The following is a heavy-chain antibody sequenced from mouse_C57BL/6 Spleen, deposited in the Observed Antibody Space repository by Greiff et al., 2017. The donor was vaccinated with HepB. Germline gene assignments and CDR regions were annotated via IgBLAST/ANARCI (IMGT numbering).Heavy chain of an antibody. CDR2: IYPGSGST. J-gene: IGHJ2*01. V-gene: IGHV1-55*01. CDR3: ARGTTVVAEEYYFDY. Sequence: VQLQQPGAELVKPGASVKMFCKASGYTFTSYWITWVKQRPGQGLEWIGDIYPGSGSTNYNEKFKSKATLTVDTSSSTAYMQLSSLTSEDSAVYYCARGTTVVAEEYYFDYWGQGTTLTVSS. CDR1: GYTFTSYW. D-gene: IGHD1-1*01.